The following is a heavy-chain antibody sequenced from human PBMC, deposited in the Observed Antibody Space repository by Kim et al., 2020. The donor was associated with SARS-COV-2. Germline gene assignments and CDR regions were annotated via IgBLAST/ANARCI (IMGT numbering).Heavy chain of an antibody. CDR1: GFTFSSYA. D-gene: IGHD3-10*01. CDR3: ATSRIYYYGSGSYRIFDY. Sequence: GGSLRLSCAASGFTFSSYAMSWVRQAPGKGLEWVSAISGSGGSTYYADSVKGRFTISRDNSKNTLYLQMNSLRAEDTAVYYCATSRIYYYGSGSYRIFDYWGQGTLVTVSS. V-gene: IGHV3-23*01. CDR2: ISGSGGST. J-gene: IGHJ4*02.